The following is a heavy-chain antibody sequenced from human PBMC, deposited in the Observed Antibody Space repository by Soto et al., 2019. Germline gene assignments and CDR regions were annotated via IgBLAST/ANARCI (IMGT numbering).Heavy chain of an antibody. V-gene: IGHV3-23*01. D-gene: IGHD3-10*01. CDR3: AKTVSGTADTTYFAY. J-gene: IGHJ4*02. Sequence: PGGSLRLSCAASGFTFSSYAMSWVRQAPGKGLEWVSAISGNGGNTYYADSVKGRFTISRDNSKNTLYLQMNSLRAEDTAVYYLAKTVSGTADTTYFAYWGQGTLVTVSS. CDR2: ISGNGGNT. CDR1: GFTFSSYA.